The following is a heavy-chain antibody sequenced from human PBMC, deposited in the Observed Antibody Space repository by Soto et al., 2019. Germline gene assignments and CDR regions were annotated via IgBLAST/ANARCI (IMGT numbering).Heavy chain of an antibody. Sequence: QVQLQESGPGLVKPSETLSLTCTVSGGSISTYFWTWIRQPPGKGLEWIGYSYYSGTTNYNPSLRSRVTISVDTSKNQFSLKLSSVTAADTAVYFCARDLGDYAEPGYYYYMDVWGKGTTVTVSS. J-gene: IGHJ6*03. V-gene: IGHV4-59*01. CDR2: SYYSGTT. CDR3: ARDLGDYAEPGYYYYMDV. D-gene: IGHD3-16*01. CDR1: GGSISTYF.